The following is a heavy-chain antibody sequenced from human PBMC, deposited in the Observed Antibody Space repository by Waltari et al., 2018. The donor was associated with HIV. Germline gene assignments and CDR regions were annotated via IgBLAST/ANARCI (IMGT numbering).Heavy chain of an antibody. J-gene: IGHJ4*02. CDR1: GFTFSNYG. Sequence: QVQLVESGGGVVQPGGSLRLSCTASGFTFSNYGMYWVRQAPGKGLQWVAFIRYYGTNKYYADSVKGRFIISRDNSKNTLSLQMHSLRAEDTAVYYCAKAPHHYDSSGPGYWGQGTLVTVSS. CDR2: IRYYGTNK. V-gene: IGHV3-30*02. CDR3: AKAPHHYDSSGPGY. D-gene: IGHD3-22*01.